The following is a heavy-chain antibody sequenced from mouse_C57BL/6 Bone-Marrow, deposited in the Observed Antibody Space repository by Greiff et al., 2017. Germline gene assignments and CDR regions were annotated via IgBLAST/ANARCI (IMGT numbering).Heavy chain of an antibody. CDR1: GFTFSSYA. CDR3: TIDDDDGFAY. CDR2: ISSGGDYI. V-gene: IGHV5-9-1*02. D-gene: IGHD1-2*01. J-gene: IGHJ3*01. Sequence: EVKLMESGEGLVKPGGSLKLSCAASGFTFSSYAMSWVRQTPEKRLEWVAYISSGGDYIYYADTVKGRFTISRDNARNTLYLQMSSLKSEDTAMYYCTIDDDDGFAYWGQGTLVTVSA.